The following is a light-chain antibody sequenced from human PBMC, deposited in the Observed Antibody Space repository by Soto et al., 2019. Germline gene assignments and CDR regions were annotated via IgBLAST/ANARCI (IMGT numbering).Light chain of an antibody. CDR2: LNRDGSH. CDR3: QTWGTGILI. V-gene: IGLV4-69*01. Sequence: QSVLTQSPSASASLGASVKLTCTLSSGHSNYAIAWHQQQPEKGPRYLMKLNRDGSHSKGDGIPNRFSGSSSGAERYLTIPSLQSEDEADYYCQTWGTGILIFGGGTKLTVL. CDR1: SGHSNYA. J-gene: IGLJ2*01.